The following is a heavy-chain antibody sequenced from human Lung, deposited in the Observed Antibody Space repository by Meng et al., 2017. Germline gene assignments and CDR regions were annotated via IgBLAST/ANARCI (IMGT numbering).Heavy chain of an antibody. J-gene: IGHJ4*02. CDR3: TKNDFYCLGY. CDR2: IYHSGST. Sequence: WCAGLVEPSGTHPRPCAVAGASISSDTWWSWVPQPPGKGLEWIGEIYHSGSTNYNPSLKSRITISVDKPKNQFSLTLSSVTAADTAVDYCTKNDFYCLGYWGQGTLVTVSS. CDR1: GASISSDTW. D-gene: IGHD2-21*01. V-gene: IGHV4-4*02.